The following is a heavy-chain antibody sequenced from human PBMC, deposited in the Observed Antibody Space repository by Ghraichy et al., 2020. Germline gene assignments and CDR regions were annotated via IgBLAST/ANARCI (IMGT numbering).Heavy chain of an antibody. CDR3: TRGGGTSDY. Sequence: LETLSLTCNVSGYSISSGYFWGWIRQVPGKGLEWIGSIYHRGSTSYNPSLKSRVAISVDTSKNQLSLRLTSVTAADTAMHYCTRGGGTSDYWGQGTLVTVSS. V-gene: IGHV4-38-2*02. CDR2: IYHRGST. J-gene: IGHJ4*02. D-gene: IGHD4-23*01. CDR1: GYSISSGYF.